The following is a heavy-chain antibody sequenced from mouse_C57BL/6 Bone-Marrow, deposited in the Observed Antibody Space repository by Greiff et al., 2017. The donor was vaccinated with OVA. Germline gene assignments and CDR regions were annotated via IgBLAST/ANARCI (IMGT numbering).Heavy chain of an antibody. D-gene: IGHD1-1*01. CDR3: ARDYIYYYGSSYRNY. CDR1: GYTFTSYW. CDR2: SYPGSGST. J-gene: IGHJ2*01. Sequence: VQLVESGAELVKPGASVKMSCKASGYTFTSYWITWVKQRPGQGLEWIGDSYPGSGSTNYNEKFKSKATLTVDTSSSTAYMQLSSLTSEDSAVYYCARDYIYYYGSSYRNYWGQGTTLTVSS. V-gene: IGHV1-55*01.